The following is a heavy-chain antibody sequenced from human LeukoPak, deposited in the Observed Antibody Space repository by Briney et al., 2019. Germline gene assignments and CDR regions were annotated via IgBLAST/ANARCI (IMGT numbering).Heavy chain of an antibody. J-gene: IGHJ6*03. D-gene: IGHD4/OR15-4a*01. CDR3: ARETRALPYYYYMAV. Sequence: SETLSLTCAVYGVSFSGYYWSWIRQPPGKGLEWSWEINHSGSTNYNPSLKSRVSISVDTSKTQFSLKLSSVTAADTAVSYCARETRALPYYYYMAVRGKGPTVTVSS. V-gene: IGHV4-34*01. CDR2: INHSGST. CDR1: GVSFSGYY.